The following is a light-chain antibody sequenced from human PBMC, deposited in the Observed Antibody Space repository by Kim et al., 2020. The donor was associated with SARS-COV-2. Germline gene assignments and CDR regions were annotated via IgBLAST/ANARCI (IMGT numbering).Light chain of an antibody. V-gene: IGLV2-14*03. Sequence: QSITISCTGTSSDVGGYNYVSWYQQHPGTAPKLMIYDVTKRPSGVSDRFSGSKSGNTASLTISGLQAEDEADYYCSSHSSISTWVFGGGTQLTVL. CDR1: SSDVGGYNY. CDR3: SSHSSISTWV. CDR2: DVT. J-gene: IGLJ3*02.